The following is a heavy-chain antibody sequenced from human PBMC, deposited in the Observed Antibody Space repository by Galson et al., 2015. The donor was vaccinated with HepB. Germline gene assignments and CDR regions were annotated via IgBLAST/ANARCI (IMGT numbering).Heavy chain of an antibody. CDR1: GGSISSGGYY. V-gene: IGHV4-31*03. CDR2: IYYSGST. Sequence: QVQLRESGPGLVKPSETLSLTCTVSGGSISSGGYYWTWIRQHPGKGLEWIGYIYYSGSTYYNPSLKSRLTISVDTSENQFYLKLTSVTAADTAVYYCVRAYCGGDCALDYWGQGTLVTVSS. D-gene: IGHD2-21*02. CDR3: VRAYCGGDCALDY. J-gene: IGHJ4*02.